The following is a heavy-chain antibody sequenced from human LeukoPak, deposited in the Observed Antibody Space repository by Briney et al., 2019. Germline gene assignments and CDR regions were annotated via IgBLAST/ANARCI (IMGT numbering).Heavy chain of an antibody. CDR3: ARDRSGLYNWFDP. D-gene: IGHD3-22*01. CDR2: INWNGGST. CDR1: GFTFDDYG. J-gene: IGHJ5*02. Sequence: GGSLRLSCAASGFTFDDYGMRWVGQAPGKGLEGVSGINWNGGSTRYADSVKGRFTISRDNAKNSLYLQMNSLRAEDTALYYCARDRSGLYNWFDPWGQGTLVTVSS. V-gene: IGHV3-20*04.